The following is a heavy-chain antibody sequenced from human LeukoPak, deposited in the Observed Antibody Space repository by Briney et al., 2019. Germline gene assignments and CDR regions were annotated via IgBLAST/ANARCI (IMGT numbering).Heavy chain of an antibody. V-gene: IGHV4-59*08. J-gene: IGHJ4*02. Sequence: SETLSLTCTASGGSISPYYWSWIRQPPGKGLEWIGYIYYSESTNYNPSLKSRVIISVDTSKNQFSLKLNSVTAAGTAMYYCARHGGGGESYPRVFDYWGRGNLVTVSS. CDR2: IYYSEST. CDR1: GGSISPYY. D-gene: IGHD1-26*01. CDR3: ARHGGGGESYPRVFDY.